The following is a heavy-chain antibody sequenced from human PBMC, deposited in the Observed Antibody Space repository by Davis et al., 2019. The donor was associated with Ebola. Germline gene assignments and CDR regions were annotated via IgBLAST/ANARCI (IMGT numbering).Heavy chain of an antibody. D-gene: IGHD1-1*01. CDR2: ISPHNGNT. J-gene: IGHJ4*02. CDR3: ARAQFPTTSDH. CDR1: GYTFTNYG. V-gene: IGHV1-18*04. Sequence: ASVKVSCKASGYTFTNYGITWVRQAPGQGLEWMGWISPHNGNTNYAQNVQGRVIMTSDTATTTAYMEVGSLRSDDTAVYYCARAQFPTTSDHWGQGTLVTVSS.